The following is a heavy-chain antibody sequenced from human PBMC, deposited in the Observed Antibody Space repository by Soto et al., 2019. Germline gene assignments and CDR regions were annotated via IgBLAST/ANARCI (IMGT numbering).Heavy chain of an antibody. V-gene: IGHV2-5*02. CDR3: VHLSWQNFDH. Sequence: QITLKESGPTLVKPTQTLTLTCTFSGFSLYTSGVGVGWIRQPPGKALEWLALIYWDDDERYSPSLKTRLTITKDTSKHQVVLTITNIDHVDTATYYRVHLSWQNFDHWGQGTLVTVSS. J-gene: IGHJ4*02. D-gene: IGHD3-16*02. CDR2: IYWDDDE. CDR1: GFSLYTSGVG.